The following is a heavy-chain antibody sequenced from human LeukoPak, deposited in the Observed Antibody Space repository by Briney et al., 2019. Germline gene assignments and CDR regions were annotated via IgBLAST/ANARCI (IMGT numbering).Heavy chain of an antibody. CDR3: ARGSTINPGDY. V-gene: IGHV3-33*01. D-gene: IGHD5/OR15-5a*01. CDR2: IWYDGSNK. CDR1: GFTFSSYG. J-gene: IGHJ4*02. Sequence: GGSLRLSCAASGFTFSSYGMHWVRQAPGKGLEWVAVIWYDGSNKYYADSVKGRFTISRDNSKNTLYLQMNSLRAEDTAVYYCARGSTINPGDYWGQGTLVTVSS.